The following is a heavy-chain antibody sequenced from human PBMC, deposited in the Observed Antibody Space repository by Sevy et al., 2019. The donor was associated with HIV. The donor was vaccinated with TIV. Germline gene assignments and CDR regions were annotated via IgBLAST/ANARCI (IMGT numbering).Heavy chain of an antibody. Sequence: SETLSLTCTVSGGSISSSSYYWGWIRQPPGKGLEWIGSIYYSGSTYYHPSLKSRVTISVDTSKNQFSLKLSSVTAADTAVYYCARPVRMGGYFDLWGRGTLVTVSS. CDR3: ARPVRMGGYFDL. CDR2: IYYSGST. J-gene: IGHJ2*01. CDR1: GGSISSSSYY. D-gene: IGHD3-16*01. V-gene: IGHV4-39*01.